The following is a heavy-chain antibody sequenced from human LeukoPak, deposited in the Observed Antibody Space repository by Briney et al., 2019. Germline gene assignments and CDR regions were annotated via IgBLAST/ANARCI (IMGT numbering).Heavy chain of an antibody. CDR3: ARLCDYGDYVYFDY. J-gene: IGHJ4*02. V-gene: IGHV4-34*01. D-gene: IGHD4-17*01. Sequence: PSETLSLTCAVYGGSFSGYYWSWIRQPPGKGLEWIGEINHSGSTNYNPSLKSRVTISVDTSKNQFSLKLSSVTAADTAVYYCARLCDYGDYVYFDYWGQGTLVTVSS. CDR1: GGSFSGYY. CDR2: INHSGST.